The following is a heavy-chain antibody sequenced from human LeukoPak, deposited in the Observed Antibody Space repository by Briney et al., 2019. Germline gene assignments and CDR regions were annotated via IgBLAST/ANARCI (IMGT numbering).Heavy chain of an antibody. CDR1: GFTFSSYS. CDR2: ISTSSTYI. D-gene: IGHD1-26*01. CDR3: ARIPRRWELQVAWFDP. Sequence: GGSLRLSCAASGFTFSSYSMNWVRQAPGKGLEWVSYISTSSTYIYYADSVKGRFTISRDSAKNSLYLQMNSLRAEDTAVYYCARIPRRWELQVAWFDPWGQGTLVTVSS. J-gene: IGHJ5*02. V-gene: IGHV3-21*01.